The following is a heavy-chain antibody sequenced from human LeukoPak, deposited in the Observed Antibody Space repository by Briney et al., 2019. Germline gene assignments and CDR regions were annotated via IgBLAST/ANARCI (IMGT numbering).Heavy chain of an antibody. J-gene: IGHJ6*03. CDR1: GGSFSGYY. CDR3: ARGRRCSSTSCSVPYYYYYMDV. Sequence: SETLSLTCAVYGGSFSGYYWSWIRQPPGKGLEWIGEINHSGSTNYNPSPKSRVTISVDTSKNQFSLKLSSVTAADTAVYYCARGRRCSSTSCSVPYYYYYMDVWGKGTTVTVSS. V-gene: IGHV4-34*01. CDR2: INHSGST. D-gene: IGHD2-2*01.